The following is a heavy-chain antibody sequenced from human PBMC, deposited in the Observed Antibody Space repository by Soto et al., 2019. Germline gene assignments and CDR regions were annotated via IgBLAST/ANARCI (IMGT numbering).Heavy chain of an antibody. CDR3: AKDSSGWALDY. CDR2: ISYDGSNK. D-gene: IGHD6-19*01. Sequence: PGGSLRLSCAASGFTFSSYGMHWVRQAPGKGLEWVAVISYDGSNKYYADSVKGRFTISRDNSKNTLYLQMNSLRAEDTAVYYCAKDSSGWALDYWGQGTLVTVSS. V-gene: IGHV3-30*18. CDR1: GFTFSSYG. J-gene: IGHJ4*02.